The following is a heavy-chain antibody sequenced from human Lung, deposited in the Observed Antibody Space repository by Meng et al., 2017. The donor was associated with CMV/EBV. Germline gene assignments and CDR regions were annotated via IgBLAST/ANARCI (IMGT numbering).Heavy chain of an antibody. J-gene: IGHJ1*01. CDR3: LRRSGGSV. D-gene: IGHD3-10*01. CDR2: IPHRGSS. V-gene: IGHV4-4*02. Sequence: QVRGRESGPALAKPMATLSSRGVLSGYSITKQNWGAGVGQPPGKGLKWIGEIPHRGSSAYNPSHKIRVSMSIDNYKDQFSLKLTSVTAADTAVYHCLRRSGGSVWGQGTLVTVSS. CDR1: GYSITKQNW.